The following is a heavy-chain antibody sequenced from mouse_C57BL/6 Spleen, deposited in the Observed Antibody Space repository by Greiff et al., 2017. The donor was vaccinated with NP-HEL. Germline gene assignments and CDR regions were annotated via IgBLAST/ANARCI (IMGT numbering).Heavy chain of an antibody. Sequence: EVQGVESGGGLVQPKGSLKLSCAASGFSFNTYAMNWVRQAPGKGVEWVARIRSKSNNYATYYADSVKDRFTISRDDSESMLYLQMNNLKTEDTAMYYCVRHDDGYYGWFAYWGQGTLVTVSA. V-gene: IGHV10-1*01. CDR2: IRSKSNNYAT. J-gene: IGHJ3*01. CDR3: VRHDDGYYGWFAY. D-gene: IGHD2-3*01. CDR1: GFSFNTYA.